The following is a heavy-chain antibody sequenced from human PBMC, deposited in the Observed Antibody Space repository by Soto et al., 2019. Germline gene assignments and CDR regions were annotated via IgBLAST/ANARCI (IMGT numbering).Heavy chain of an antibody. D-gene: IGHD3-10*01. CDR2: IYSGGST. J-gene: IGHJ4*02. Sequence: EVQLVESGGGLIQPGGSLRLSCAASGFTVSSNYMSWVRQAPGKGLEWVSVIYSGGSTYYADSVKGRFTISRDNCKNTLYLQMNSLRAEDTAVYYCARDLLWFGEWSGGDGWGQGTLVTVSS. CDR1: GFTVSSNY. CDR3: ARDLLWFGEWSGGDG. V-gene: IGHV3-53*01.